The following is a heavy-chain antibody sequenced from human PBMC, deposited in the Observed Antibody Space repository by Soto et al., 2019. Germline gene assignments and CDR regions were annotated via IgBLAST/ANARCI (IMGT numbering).Heavy chain of an antibody. Sequence: SVKVSCKASGGTFGSYAISWVRQAPGQGLEWMGGIIPIFGTANYAQKFQGRVTITADESASTAYMELSSLRSEDTAVYYCARGAIGNWGSSGSDSFDYWGQGTLVTVSS. CDR1: GGTFGSYA. CDR2: IIPIFGTA. CDR3: ARGAIGNWGSSGSDSFDY. J-gene: IGHJ4*02. V-gene: IGHV1-69*13. D-gene: IGHD3-22*01.